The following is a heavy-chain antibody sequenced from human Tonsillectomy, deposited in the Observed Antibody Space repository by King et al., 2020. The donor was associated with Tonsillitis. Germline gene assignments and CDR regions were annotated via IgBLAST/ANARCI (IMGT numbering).Heavy chain of an antibody. CDR2: VYYSGST. Sequence: QLQESGPGLVKPSETLSLTCTVSGGSIRSYYWSWIRQPPGKGLEWIGYVYYSGSTKYNPSLKSRVTISVDTSKNQFSLILRSLTAADTAVYYCARDGMDCSSTRCYIGDPLYYGMDVWGQGTTVTVSS. D-gene: IGHD2-2*02. CDR1: GGSIRSYY. J-gene: IGHJ6*02. V-gene: IGHV4-59*01. CDR3: ARDGMDCSSTRCYIGDPLYYGMDV.